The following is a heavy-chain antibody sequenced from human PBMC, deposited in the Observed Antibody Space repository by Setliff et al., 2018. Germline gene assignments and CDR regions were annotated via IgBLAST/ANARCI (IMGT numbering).Heavy chain of an antibody. CDR3: TVYNTGSSKDHY. Sequence: SETLSLTCTVSGGSISSYYWNWIRQPPGKGLEWIGYIYYSGSTNYNPSLKSRVTISVNTSKNQFYLKFTSVTAADTALYYCTVYNTGSSKDHYWGQGTPVTVSS. V-gene: IGHV4-59*12. CDR1: GGSISSYY. D-gene: IGHD2-8*02. CDR2: IYYSGST. J-gene: IGHJ4*02.